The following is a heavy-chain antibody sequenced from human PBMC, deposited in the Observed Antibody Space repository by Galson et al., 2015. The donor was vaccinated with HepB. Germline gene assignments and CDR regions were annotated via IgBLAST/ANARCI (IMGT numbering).Heavy chain of an antibody. V-gene: IGHV3-30*18. CDR2: ISYDGSSE. D-gene: IGHD5-18*01. Sequence: SLRLSCAASGFTFSSYGMHWVRQAPGKGLEWVAVISYDGSSEYYADSVKGRFSISRDNSKNALYLQMNSLRAEDTAVYYCAKRLYSYGPSYFYGMDVWGQGTTVTVSS. CDR3: AKRLYSYGPSYFYGMDV. J-gene: IGHJ6*02. CDR1: GFTFSSYG.